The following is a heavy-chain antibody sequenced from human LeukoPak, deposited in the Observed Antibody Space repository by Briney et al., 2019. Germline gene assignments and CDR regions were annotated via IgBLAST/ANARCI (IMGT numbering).Heavy chain of an antibody. Sequence: ASVKVSCKAPGYTFTNYVVHWVRQAPGQRPEWMGWIKAGNGDTKYSPNFQGRVTITRDTSASTAYMELSSLTSEDTALYYCARDDCGATCYPGGYWGQGTLVTVSS. V-gene: IGHV1-3*01. D-gene: IGHD2-21*01. CDR2: IKAGNGDT. CDR1: GYTFTNYV. J-gene: IGHJ4*02. CDR3: ARDDCGATCYPGGY.